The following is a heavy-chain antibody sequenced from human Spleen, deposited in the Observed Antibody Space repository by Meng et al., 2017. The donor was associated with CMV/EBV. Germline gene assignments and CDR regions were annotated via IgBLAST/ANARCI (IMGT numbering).Heavy chain of an antibody. CDR3: ARGGPLLKVPGY. D-gene: IGHD2-15*01. V-gene: IGHV3-21*01. CDR2: ISSGSTYI. J-gene: IGHJ4*02. Sequence: GESLKISCAASGFTFSSYSLNWVRQAPGKGLEWVSSISSGSTYIYYADSVKGRFNISRDNAKNTLYLQMSSLRVEDTAVYYCARGGPLLKVPGYWGQGTLVTVSS. CDR1: GFTFSSYS.